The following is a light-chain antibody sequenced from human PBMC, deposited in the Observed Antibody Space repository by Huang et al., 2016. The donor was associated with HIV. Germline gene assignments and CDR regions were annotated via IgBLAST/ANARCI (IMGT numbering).Light chain of an antibody. Sequence: EIVLTQSPGTLSLSPGERATLSCRASQSVSNYYLAWYQQRPGQAPRVLIYGASNRATGIPDRFSGSGSGTDFTLTISRLEPEDFAVYYCHQYGSSPGTFGGGTKVEIK. CDR1: QSVSNYY. V-gene: IGKV3-20*01. CDR3: HQYGSSPGT. J-gene: IGKJ4*01. CDR2: GAS.